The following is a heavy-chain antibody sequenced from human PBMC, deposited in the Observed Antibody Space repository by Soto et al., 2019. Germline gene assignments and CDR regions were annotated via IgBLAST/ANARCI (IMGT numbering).Heavy chain of an antibody. CDR1: GLNFSNFE. D-gene: IGHD3-22*01. Sequence: GGSLRLSCEASGLNFSNFEMNWVRQAPGKGLEWLSYISRSSSFIYSTDSVKGRFTISRDNAKMSLYLQMNNLRAEDTAVYYCVSGPGYYDGYAEVDSLDIWGQGTLVTVS. V-gene: IGHV3-48*03. CDR3: VSGPGYYDGYAEVDSLDI. J-gene: IGHJ3*02. CDR2: ISRSSSFI.